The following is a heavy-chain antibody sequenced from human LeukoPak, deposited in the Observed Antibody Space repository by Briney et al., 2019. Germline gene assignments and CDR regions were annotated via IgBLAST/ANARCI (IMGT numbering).Heavy chain of an antibody. D-gene: IGHD3-22*01. Sequence: GGSLRLSCAAPGFTFSSYAMHWVRQAPGKGLEWVAVISYDGSNKYYADSVRGRFTISRDNSKNTLYLQMNSLRAEDTAVYYCARAVTMTQYWGQGTLVTVSP. CDR3: ARAVTMTQY. CDR2: ISYDGSNK. V-gene: IGHV3-30*04. J-gene: IGHJ4*02. CDR1: GFTFSSYA.